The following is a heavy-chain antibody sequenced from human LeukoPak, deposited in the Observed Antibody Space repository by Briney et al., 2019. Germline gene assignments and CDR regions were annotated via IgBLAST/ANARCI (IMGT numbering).Heavy chain of an antibody. D-gene: IGHD2-21*01. Sequence: RGASVKVSCKASGYTFSDYDVNWVRQAPGQGLEWMGWMNPTSGDTGYAQKFQGRVTMTRSMSRNTAYMEFSRLRSEDTAVYFCARVVMKAFYYYYMDVWGKGTTIIISS. CDR1: GYTFSDYD. J-gene: IGHJ6*03. CDR2: MNPTSGDT. V-gene: IGHV1-8*01. CDR3: ARVVMKAFYYYYMDV.